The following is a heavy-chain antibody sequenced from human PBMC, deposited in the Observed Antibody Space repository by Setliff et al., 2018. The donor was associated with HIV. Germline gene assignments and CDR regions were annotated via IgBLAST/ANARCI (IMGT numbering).Heavy chain of an antibody. Sequence: PSETLSLTCTISGDSTTSSHWSWIRQPPGKGLEWIGYIHISGATSYNPSLERRVTISLDMSKNQFSLKLTSVTAADAAMYYCAGYSGTFTRYFDPWGPGTLVTVSS. CDR3: AGYSGTFTRYFDP. CDR2: IHISGAT. D-gene: IGHD1-26*01. V-gene: IGHV4-4*09. CDR1: GDSTTSSH. J-gene: IGHJ5*02.